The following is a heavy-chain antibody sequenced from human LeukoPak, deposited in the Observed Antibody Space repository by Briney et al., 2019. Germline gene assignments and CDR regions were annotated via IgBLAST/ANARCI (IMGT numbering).Heavy chain of an antibody. J-gene: IGHJ5*02. CDR1: GGTFSSYA. Sequence: GASVKVSCKASGGTFSSYAISWVRQAPGQGLEWMGGIIPIFGTANYAQKFQGRVTITADESTSTAYMELSSLRSEDTAVNYCARDGTEYQLLSNWFDPWGQGTLVTVSS. D-gene: IGHD2-2*01. CDR2: IIPIFGTA. CDR3: ARDGTEYQLLSNWFDP. V-gene: IGHV1-69*13.